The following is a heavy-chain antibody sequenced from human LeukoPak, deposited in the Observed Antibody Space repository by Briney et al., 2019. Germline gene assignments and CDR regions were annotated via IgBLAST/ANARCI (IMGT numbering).Heavy chain of an antibody. D-gene: IGHD2-8*01. CDR2: ISGIGDTI. J-gene: IGHJ4*02. CDR3: ASDREPSRILLVADY. V-gene: IGHV3-48*03. CDR1: GFTFSGNG. Sequence: PGGSLRLSCAASGFTFSGNGMNWVRQAPGKGLEWVSYISGIGDTIYYADSVKGRFIISRDNARNSLYLQMNSLRAEDTAVYYCASDREPSRILLVADYWGQGTLVTVSS.